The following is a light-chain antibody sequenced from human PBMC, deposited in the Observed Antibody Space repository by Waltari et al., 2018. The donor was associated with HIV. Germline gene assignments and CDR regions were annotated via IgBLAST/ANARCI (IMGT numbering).Light chain of an antibody. CDR1: SSDVGSYNL. J-gene: IGLJ2*01. CDR3: CSYAGSSTYVV. V-gene: IGLV2-23*02. CDR2: EVS. Sequence: QSALTQPASVSGSPGQSITISCTGTSSDVGSYNLVSWYQQHPGKAPKLMIYEVSKRPPGVSNRVSGSKSGNTASLTISGLQAEDEADYYCCSYAGSSTYVVFGGGTKLTVL.